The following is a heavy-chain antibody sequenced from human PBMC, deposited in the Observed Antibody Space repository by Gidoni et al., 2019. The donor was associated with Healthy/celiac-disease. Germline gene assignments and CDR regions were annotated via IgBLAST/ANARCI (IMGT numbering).Heavy chain of an antibody. D-gene: IGHD6-19*01. J-gene: IGHJ2*01. CDR1: GGSISSRSYY. V-gene: IGHV4-39*01. CDR2: IYYSGST. CDR3: ARQRGVDVAGTTEWYFDL. Sequence: QLQLQESGPGLVKPSETLSLTCTVSGGSISSRSYYWGWIRQPPGKGLEWIGSIYYSGSTYYNPSLKSRVTISVDTSKNQFSLKLSSVTAADTAVYYCARQRGVDVAGTTEWYFDLWGRGTLVTVSS.